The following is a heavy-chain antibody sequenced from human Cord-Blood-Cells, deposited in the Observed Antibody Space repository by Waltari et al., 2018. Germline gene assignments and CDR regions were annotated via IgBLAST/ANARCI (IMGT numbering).Heavy chain of an antibody. Sequence: QVQLQESGPGLVKPSQNWSLTCTVSGGPISSGVYYWSWIRQHPGKGLEWIGYIYYSGSTYYNPSLKSRVTISVDTSKNQFSLKLSSVTAADTAVYYCARRGYDDAFDIWGQGTMVTVSS. CDR1: GGPISSGVYY. V-gene: IGHV4-31*03. D-gene: IGHD5-12*01. J-gene: IGHJ3*02. CDR2: IYYSGST. CDR3: ARRGYDDAFDI.